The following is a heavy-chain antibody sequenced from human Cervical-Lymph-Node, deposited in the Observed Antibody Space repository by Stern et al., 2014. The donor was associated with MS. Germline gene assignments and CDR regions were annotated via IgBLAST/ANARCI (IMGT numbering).Heavy chain of an antibody. CDR2: IECTGTT. D-gene: IGHD2-2*03. CDR1: GASLSSYY. V-gene: IGHV4-59*01. J-gene: IGHJ4*02. CDR3: ARKSLSMDHYFDS. Sequence: QLQLQESGPGLVKPSATLSLTCTVSGASLSSYYWTWIRQPPGQGLEWIGYIECTGTTNYNPALKGRVAISLDTSKNQFSLILRSVSAADTAVYYGARKSLSMDHYFDSWGQGTLVTVSS.